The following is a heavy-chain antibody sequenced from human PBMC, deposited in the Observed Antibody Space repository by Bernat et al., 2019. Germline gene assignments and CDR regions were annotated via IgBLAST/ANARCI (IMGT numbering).Heavy chain of an antibody. Sequence: QVTLKESGPVLVKPTETLTLACTVSGFSLSSARMGVSWIRQPPGKALEWLAQTFSNDGKSYSTSLKSRLTISKDTSKSQVVLTMTNVDPVDTATYYCARIRFLEWLFPYFDYWGQGILVTVSS. J-gene: IGHJ4*02. CDR1: GFSLSSARMG. CDR2: TFSNDGK. V-gene: IGHV2-26*01. CDR3: ARIRFLEWLFPYFDY. D-gene: IGHD3-3*01.